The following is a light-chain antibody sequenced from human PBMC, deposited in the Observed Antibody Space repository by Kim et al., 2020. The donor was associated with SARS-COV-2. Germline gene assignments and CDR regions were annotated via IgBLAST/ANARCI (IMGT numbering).Light chain of an antibody. CDR3: NSRDSSGNHHWV. Sequence: SSELTQDPAVSVALGQTVRITCQGDSLRSYHASWYQQKPGQAPVLVIYGKNNRPSGIPDRFSGSSSGNTASLTITGAQAEDEADYYCNSRDSSGNHHWVF. J-gene: IGLJ3*02. CDR2: GKN. V-gene: IGLV3-19*01. CDR1: SLRSYH.